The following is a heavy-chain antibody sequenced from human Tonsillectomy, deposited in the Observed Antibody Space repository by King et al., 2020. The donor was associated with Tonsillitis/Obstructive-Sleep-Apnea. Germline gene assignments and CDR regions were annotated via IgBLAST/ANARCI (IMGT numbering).Heavy chain of an antibody. J-gene: IGHJ3*02. CDR2: IIPIFGTA. CDR3: ARDRTIFGVVAPDDAFDI. V-gene: IGHV1-69*01. D-gene: IGHD3-3*01. CDR1: GGTFSSYA. Sequence: QLVQSGAEVKKPGSSVKVSCKASGGTFSSYAISWVRQAPGQGLEWMGGIIPIFGTANYAQKVQGRVTITADESRSTVYMELSSLRSEDTAVYYCARDRTIFGVVAPDDAFDIWGQGTMVTVSS.